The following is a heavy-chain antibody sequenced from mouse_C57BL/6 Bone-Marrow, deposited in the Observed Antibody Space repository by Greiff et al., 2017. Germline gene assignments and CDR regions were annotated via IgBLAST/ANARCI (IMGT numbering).Heavy chain of an antibody. CDR1: GFTLSSYG. V-gene: IGHV5-6*01. CDR3: ARSGGWFAY. CDR2: ISSGGSYT. J-gene: IGHJ3*01. Sequence: EVMLVESGGDLVKPGGSLKLSCAASGFTLSSYGMSWVRQTRDKRLEWVATISSGGSYTYYPDSVKGRFTISRDNAKNTVYLQMSSLKSEDTAMYYCARSGGWFAYWGQGTLVTVSA.